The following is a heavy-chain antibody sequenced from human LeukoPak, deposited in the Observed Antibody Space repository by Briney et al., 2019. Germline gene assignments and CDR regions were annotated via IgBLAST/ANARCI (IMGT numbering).Heavy chain of an antibody. V-gene: IGHV3-23*01. D-gene: IGHD3-3*01. CDR3: AKEGVTIFGVVILNLDI. Sequence: PGGSLRLSCSASGFTFSSYSMSWVRQAPGKGLEWVSSISSSGGNTYYPDSVKGRFTISRDNSKNTMYLQMNSLRAEDTAVYYCAKEGVTIFGVVILNLDIWGQGTMVTVSS. J-gene: IGHJ3*02. CDR2: ISSSGGNT. CDR1: GFTFSSYS.